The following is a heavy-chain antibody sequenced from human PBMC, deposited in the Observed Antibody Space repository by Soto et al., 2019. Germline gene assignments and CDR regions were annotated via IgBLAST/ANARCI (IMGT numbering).Heavy chain of an antibody. Sequence: PSETLSLTCTVSGGSISSGDYYWSWIRQPPGKGLEWIGYIYYSGSTSYNPSLRSRATISVDTSKNQFSLKLTSVTAADTAVYYCARDRNISAEWNGSWFGPWGQRTLVTVSS. V-gene: IGHV4-30-4*01. J-gene: IGHJ5*02. CDR3: ARDRNISAEWNGSWFGP. CDR1: GGSISSGDYY. D-gene: IGHD1-1*01. CDR2: IYYSGST.